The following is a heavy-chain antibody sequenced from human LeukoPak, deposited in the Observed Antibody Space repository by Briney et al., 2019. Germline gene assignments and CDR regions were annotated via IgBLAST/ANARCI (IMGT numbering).Heavy chain of an antibody. V-gene: IGHV4-30-2*01. CDR1: GGSISSGGYY. CDR3: ARVYQLLPFFDY. Sequence: PSETLSLTCTVSGGSISSGGYYWSWIRQPPGKGLEWIGYIYHSGSTYYNPSLKSRVTISVDRSKNQFSLKLSSVTAADTAVYYCARVYQLLPFFDYWGQGTLVTVSS. CDR2: IYHSGST. J-gene: IGHJ4*02. D-gene: IGHD2-2*01.